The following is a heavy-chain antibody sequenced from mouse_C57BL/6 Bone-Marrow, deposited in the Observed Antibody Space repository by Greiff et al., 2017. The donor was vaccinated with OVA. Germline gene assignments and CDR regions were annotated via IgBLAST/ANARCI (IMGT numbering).Heavy chain of an antibody. V-gene: IGHV5-4*01. J-gene: IGHJ4*01. CDR2: ISDGGSYT. CDR3: ASLFFYYAMDY. Sequence: EVQRVESGGGLVKPGGSLKLSCAASGFTFSSYAKSWVRQTPEKRLEWVATISDGGSYTYYPDNVKGRFTISRDNAKNNLYLQMSHLKSEDTAMYYCASLFFYYAMDYWGQGTSVTVSS. D-gene: IGHD6-1*01. CDR1: GFTFSSYA.